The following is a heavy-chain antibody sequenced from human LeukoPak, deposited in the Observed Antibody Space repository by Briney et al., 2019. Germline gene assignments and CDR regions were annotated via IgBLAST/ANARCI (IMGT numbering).Heavy chain of an antibody. CDR2: TWYDGSNK. D-gene: IGHD6-13*01. CDR3: ARRAWHSSSNRINWFDP. V-gene: IGHV3-33*01. Sequence: GGSLRLSCAASGFTFSSYGMHWVRQAPGRGLEWVAVTWYDGSNKYYADSVKGRFTISRDNSKNTLYLQMNNLRAEDTAVYYCARRAWHSSSNRINWFDPWGQGTLVTVSS. CDR1: GFTFSSYG. J-gene: IGHJ5*02.